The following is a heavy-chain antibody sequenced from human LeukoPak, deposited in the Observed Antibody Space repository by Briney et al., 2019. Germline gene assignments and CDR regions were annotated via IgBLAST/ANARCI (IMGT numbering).Heavy chain of an antibody. D-gene: IGHD1-26*01. Sequence: GGSLRLSCAASGFTFSSYDMHWVRQAPGKGLEWVALISYDGSNKYYGDSVEGRFTISRDNSKNTLYLQMNRLRAEDTAVYFCTKQSGSYRLYYFDSWGQGTLVTVSS. J-gene: IGHJ4*02. CDR1: GFTFSSYD. CDR3: TKQSGSYRLYYFDS. CDR2: ISYDGSNK. V-gene: IGHV3-30*18.